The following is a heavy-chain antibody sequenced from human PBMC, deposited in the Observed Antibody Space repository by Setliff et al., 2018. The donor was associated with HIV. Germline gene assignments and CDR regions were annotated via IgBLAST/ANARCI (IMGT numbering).Heavy chain of an antibody. CDR1: GFTFYNYA. Sequence: GGSLRLSCAASGFTFYNYAMYWVRQAPGKGLEWVANIKQDGSEKYYVDSVKGRFTISRDNAKNSLYLQMNSLRAEDTAVYYCARERTTSRYHYGMDVWGQGTTVTVSS. CDR2: IKQDGSEK. CDR3: ARERTTSRYHYGMDV. V-gene: IGHV3-7*01. J-gene: IGHJ6*02. D-gene: IGHD1-1*01.